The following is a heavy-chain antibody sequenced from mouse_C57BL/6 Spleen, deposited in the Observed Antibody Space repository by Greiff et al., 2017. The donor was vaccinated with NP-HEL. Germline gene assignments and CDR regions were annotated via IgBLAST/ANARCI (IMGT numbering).Heavy chain of an antibody. D-gene: IGHD1-1*01. CDR2: ISSGGDYI. V-gene: IGHV5-9-1*02. J-gene: IGHJ4*01. CDR3: TRGDYYGSSYDAMDY. CDR1: GFTFSSYA. Sequence: EVQGVESGEGLVKPGGSLKLSCAASGFTFSSYAMSWVRQTPEKRLEWVAYISSGGDYIYYADTVKGRFTISRDHARNTLYLQMSSLKSEDTAMYYCTRGDYYGSSYDAMDYWGQGTSVTVSS.